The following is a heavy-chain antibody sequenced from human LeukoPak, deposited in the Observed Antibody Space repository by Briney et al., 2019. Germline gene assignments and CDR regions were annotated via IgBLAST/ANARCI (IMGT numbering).Heavy chain of an antibody. CDR2: ISGSNSYI. CDR1: GFTFSSYT. D-gene: IGHD1-1*01. V-gene: IGHV3-21*01. J-gene: IGHJ4*02. CDR3: ARALTTLTYEGY. Sequence: GGSLRLSCAASGFTFSSYTMHWIRQAPGKGLEWASSISGSNSYIFYADSVKGRFTVSRDNAKDSLYLQMNSLGAEDTAVYYCARALTTLTYEGYWGQGTLVTVSS.